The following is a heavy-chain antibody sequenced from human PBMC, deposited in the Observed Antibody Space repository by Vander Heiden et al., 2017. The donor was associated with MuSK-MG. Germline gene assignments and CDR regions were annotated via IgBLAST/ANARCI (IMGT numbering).Heavy chain of an antibody. CDR3: AKDLLEETRVGTGGDWFDP. CDR2: ISGSGGST. CDR1: GITFSRYA. V-gene: IGHV3-23*01. J-gene: IGHJ5*02. Sequence: EVQRLEPGGGLVRPGGSLRLACAASGITFSRYAMSWVRQAPGKGLEWVSAISGSGGSTYYADSVKGRFTISRDNSKNTLYLQMNSLRAEETAVYYCAKDLLEETRVGTGGDWFDPWGQGTLVTVSS. D-gene: IGHD1-1*01.